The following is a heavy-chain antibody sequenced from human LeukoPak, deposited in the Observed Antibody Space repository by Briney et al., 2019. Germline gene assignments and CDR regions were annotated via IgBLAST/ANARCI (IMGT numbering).Heavy chain of an antibody. J-gene: IGHJ6*02. V-gene: IGHV3-33*01. CDR1: GFSFSTYG. D-gene: IGHD3-10*01. CDR2: IWYDGSNK. Sequence: GGSLRLSCAASGFSFSTYGMHWVRQAPGKGLEWVAVIWYDGSNKYYADSVKGRFTISRDNSKNTLYLQMNSLRAEDTAVYYCARDLNYYGSGRYYYYGMDVWGQGTTVTVSS. CDR3: ARDLNYYGSGRYYYYGMDV.